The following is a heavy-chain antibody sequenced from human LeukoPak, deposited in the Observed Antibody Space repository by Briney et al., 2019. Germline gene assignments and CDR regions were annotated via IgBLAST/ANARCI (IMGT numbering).Heavy chain of an antibody. CDR2: INHSGST. J-gene: IGHJ6*03. CDR1: GGSFSGYY. V-gene: IGHV4-34*01. D-gene: IGHD1-26*01. CDR3: ASQGHHGKIVGTTLSYFYMDV. Sequence: SETLSLTCAVYGGSFSGYYWSWIRQPPGKGLEWIGEINHSGSTNYNPSLKSRVTISVDTSKNQFSLKLSSVTAADTAFYYCASQGHHGKIVGTTLSYFYMDVWGKGTTVTASS.